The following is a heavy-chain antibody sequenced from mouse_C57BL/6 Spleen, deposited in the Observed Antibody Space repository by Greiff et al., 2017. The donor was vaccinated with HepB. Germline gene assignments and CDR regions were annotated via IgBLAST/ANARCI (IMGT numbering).Heavy chain of an antibody. V-gene: IGHV5-4*01. D-gene: IGHD5-2*01. Sequence: EVKLMESGGGLVKPGGSLKLSCAASGFTFSSYAMSWVRQTPEKRLEWVATISDGGSYTYYPDNVKGRFTISRDNAKNNLYLHMSHLKSEDTAMYYCAIDRNSARFDYWGQGTTLTVSS. CDR1: GFTFSSYA. J-gene: IGHJ2*01. CDR2: ISDGGSYT. CDR3: AIDRNSARFDY.